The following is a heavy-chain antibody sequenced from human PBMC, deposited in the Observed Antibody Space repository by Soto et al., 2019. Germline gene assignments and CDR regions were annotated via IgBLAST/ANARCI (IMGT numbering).Heavy chain of an antibody. D-gene: IGHD3-3*01. J-gene: IGHJ6*02. CDR3: ARDKRYDFWSGYQAQGMDV. CDR2: ISAYNGNT. V-gene: IGHV1-18*04. CDR1: GYTFTSYV. Sequence: ASVKVSCKASGYTFTSYVISWVLQAPGQGLERMGWISAYNGNTNYAQKLQGRVTMTTDTSTSTAYMELRSLRSDDTAVYYCARDKRYDFWSGYQAQGMDVWGQGTTVTVSS.